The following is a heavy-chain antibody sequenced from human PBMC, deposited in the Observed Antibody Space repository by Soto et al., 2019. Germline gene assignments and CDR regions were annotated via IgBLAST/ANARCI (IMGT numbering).Heavy chain of an antibody. CDR1: GFTFSNYT. CDR3: AREGGVYGGHFGY. CDR2: ISSSSSTI. Sequence: EVQLVESGGGLVQPGGSLRLSCAASGFTFSNYTMNWVRQAPGKGLEWVSYISSSSSTIYYADSVKGRFTISRDNAKNSLSLQMNSLRDEDTAVYYCAREGGVYGGHFGYWGQGTLVTVSS. V-gene: IGHV3-48*02. J-gene: IGHJ4*02. D-gene: IGHD4-17*01.